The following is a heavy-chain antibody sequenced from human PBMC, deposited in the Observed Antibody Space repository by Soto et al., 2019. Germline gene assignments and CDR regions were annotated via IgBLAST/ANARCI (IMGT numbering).Heavy chain of an antibody. CDR3: AKAKSNYYDIAPFAY. V-gene: IGHV3-23*01. D-gene: IGHD3-22*01. CDR1: GFTFSSYA. J-gene: IGHJ4*02. CDR2: ISGSGGST. Sequence: GGSLRLSCAASGFTFSSYAMSWVRQAPGKGLEWVSAISGSGGSTYYADSVKGRFTISRDNSKNTLYLQMNSLRAEDTAVYYCAKAKSNYYDIAPFAYWGQGTLVTVSS.